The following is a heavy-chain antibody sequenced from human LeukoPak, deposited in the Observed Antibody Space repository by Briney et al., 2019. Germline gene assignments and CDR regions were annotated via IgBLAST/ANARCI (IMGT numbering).Heavy chain of an antibody. CDR2: INHSGST. CDR3: ASLTGTTGYYYYYMDV. V-gene: IGHV4-34*01. Sequence: SETLSLTCAVYGGSFSGYYWSWTRQPTGQGLEWIGEINHSGSTNYNPSLKSRVTISVDTSKNQFSLKLSSVTAADTAVYYCASLTGTTGYYYYYMDVWGKGTTVTVSS. CDR1: GGSFSGYY. J-gene: IGHJ6*03. D-gene: IGHD1-20*01.